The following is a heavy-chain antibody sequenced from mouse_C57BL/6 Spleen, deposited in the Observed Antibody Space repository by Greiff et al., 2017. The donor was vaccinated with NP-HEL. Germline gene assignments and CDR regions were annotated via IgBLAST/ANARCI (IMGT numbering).Heavy chain of an antibody. V-gene: IGHV1-26*01. Sequence: VQLQQSGPELVKPGASVKISCKASGYTFTDYYMNWVKQSHGKSLEWIGDINPNNGGTSYNQKFKGKATLTVDKSSSTAYMELRSLTSEDSAVYYCASSSYVGPGFAYWGQGTLVTVSA. CDR2: INPNNGGT. D-gene: IGHD1-1*01. J-gene: IGHJ3*01. CDR1: GYTFTDYY. CDR3: ASSSYVGPGFAY.